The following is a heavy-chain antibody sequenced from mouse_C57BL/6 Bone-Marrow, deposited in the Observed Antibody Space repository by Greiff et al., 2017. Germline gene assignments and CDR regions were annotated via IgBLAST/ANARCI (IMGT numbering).Heavy chain of an antibody. D-gene: IGHD3-2*02. CDR2: FYPRDGST. Sequence: QVQLQPSGPELVKPGASVKLSCKASGYTFTSYDINWVKPRPGPGLAWIGWFYPRDGSTKYNEKFKGKATLTLDTSSSTVYMELHSLTSEDSAVYFCARQLRRTFAYWGQGTLVTVSA. CDR3: ARQLRRTFAY. J-gene: IGHJ3*01. V-gene: IGHV1-85*01. CDR1: GYTFTSYD.